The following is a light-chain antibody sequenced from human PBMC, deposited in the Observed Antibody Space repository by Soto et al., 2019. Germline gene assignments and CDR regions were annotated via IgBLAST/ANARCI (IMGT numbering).Light chain of an antibody. Sequence: EIVLTQSPATLSLSPGERATLSCRASQSVSSYLAWYQQKPGQAPRLLIYDASNRATGIPARYSGSGSGTDITLTINSLEPEDFAVYYCQQRSNWPPWTFGQGTKVEIK. V-gene: IGKV3-11*01. CDR1: QSVSSY. J-gene: IGKJ1*01. CDR3: QQRSNWPPWT. CDR2: DAS.